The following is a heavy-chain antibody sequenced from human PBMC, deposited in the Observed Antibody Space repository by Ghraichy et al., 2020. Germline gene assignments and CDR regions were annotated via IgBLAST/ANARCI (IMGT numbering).Heavy chain of an antibody. J-gene: IGHJ3*02. CDR1: GFTFSSYS. CDR2: ISSSSSYI. Sequence: GGSLRLSCAASGFTFSSYSMNWVRQAPGKGLEWVSSISSSSSYIYYADSVKGRFTISRDNAKNSLYLQMNSLRAEDTAVYYCARGGAMDAFDIWGQGTMVTVSS. V-gene: IGHV3-21*01. CDR3: ARGGAMDAFDI. D-gene: IGHD3-16*01.